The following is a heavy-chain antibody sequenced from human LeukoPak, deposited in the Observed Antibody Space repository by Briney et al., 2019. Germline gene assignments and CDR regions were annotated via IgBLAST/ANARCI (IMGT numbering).Heavy chain of an antibody. V-gene: IGHV1-18*01. CDR3: ARDGDYYGSGNFDY. D-gene: IGHD3-10*01. CDR1: GYTFTSYG. CDR2: ISGYNGNT. Sequence: ASVKVSCKASGYTFTSYGISWLRQAPGQGLEWMGWISGYNGNTNYAQKLQGRVTMTTDTSTSTAYMELSSLRSEDTAVYYCARDGDYYGSGNFDYWGQGTLVTVSS. J-gene: IGHJ4*02.